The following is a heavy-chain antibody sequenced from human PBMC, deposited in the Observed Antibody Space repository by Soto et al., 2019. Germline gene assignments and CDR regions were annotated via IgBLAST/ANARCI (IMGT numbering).Heavy chain of an antibody. CDR1: GFTFSSYA. V-gene: IGHV3-64D*08. CDR3: VKDSPIYDFWSGYTLYGMDV. Sequence: GGSLRLSCSASGFTFSSYAMHWVRQAPGKGLEYVSAISSNGGSTYYADSVKGRFTISRDNSKNTLYLQMSSLRAEDTAVYYSVKDSPIYDFWSGYTLYGMDVWGQGTTVTVSS. CDR2: ISSNGGST. J-gene: IGHJ6*02. D-gene: IGHD3-3*01.